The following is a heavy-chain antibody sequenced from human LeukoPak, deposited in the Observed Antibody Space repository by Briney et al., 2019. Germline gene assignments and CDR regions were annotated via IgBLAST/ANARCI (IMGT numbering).Heavy chain of an antibody. CDR2: ISYDGSNK. CDR1: GFTFSSYG. J-gene: IGHJ4*02. V-gene: IGHV3-30*18. CDR3: ANLPAKGAIDY. Sequence: GGSLRLSCAASGFTFSSYGMHWVRQAPGKGLEWVAVISYDGSNKYYADSVKGRFTISRDNSKNTLYLRMNSLRAEDTAVYYCANLPAKGAIDYWGQGTLVTVSS.